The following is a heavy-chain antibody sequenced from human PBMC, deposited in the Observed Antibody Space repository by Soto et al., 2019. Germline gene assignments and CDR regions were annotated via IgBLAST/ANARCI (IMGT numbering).Heavy chain of an antibody. Sequence: QVQLVQSGAEVKKPGSSVKVSCKASGGTFSSYAISWVRQAPGQGLEWMGGIIPIFGTANYAQKFQGRVTITADESTGTAYMELSSLRSEDTAVYYCARDRRVAIAARQYYYGMDVWGQGTTVTVSS. CDR2: IIPIFGTA. CDR1: GGTFSSYA. J-gene: IGHJ6*02. CDR3: ARDRRVAIAARQYYYGMDV. V-gene: IGHV1-69*01. D-gene: IGHD6-6*01.